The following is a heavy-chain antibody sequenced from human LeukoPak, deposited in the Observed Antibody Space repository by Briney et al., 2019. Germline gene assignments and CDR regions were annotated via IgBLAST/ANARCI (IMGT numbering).Heavy chain of an antibody. D-gene: IGHD4/OR15-4a*01. Sequence: SETLSLTCTVSAVSISSYCWTWIRQPAGQGLEWIWRINTSGSSNYNPSLRSRVTMSVDTSKNRFSLNLSSVTAADTAICYCASEGDGPRCLDPWGKGTPVTVSS. V-gene: IGHV4-4*07. CDR2: INTSGSS. J-gene: IGHJ5*02. CDR3: ASEGDGPRCLDP. CDR1: AVSISSYC.